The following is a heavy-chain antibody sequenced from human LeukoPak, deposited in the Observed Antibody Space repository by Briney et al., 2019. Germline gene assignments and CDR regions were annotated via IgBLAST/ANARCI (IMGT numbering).Heavy chain of an antibody. V-gene: IGHV4-38-2*02. Sequence: GSLRLSYAASGFTFSSYAMSWVRQPPGKGLEWIGSIYYSGSTYYNPSLKSRVTISVDTSKNQFSLKLSSVTAADTAVYYCARETVTTLFYGMDVWGQGTTVTVSS. CDR2: IYYSGST. CDR3: ARETVTTLFYGMDV. CDR1: GFTFSSYA. D-gene: IGHD4-17*01. J-gene: IGHJ6*02.